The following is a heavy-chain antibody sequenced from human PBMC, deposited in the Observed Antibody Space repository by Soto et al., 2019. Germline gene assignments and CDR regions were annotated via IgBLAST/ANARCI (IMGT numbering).Heavy chain of an antibody. CDR1: GYTFTSYG. Sequence: ASVKVSCKASGYTFTSYGISWVRQAPGQGLEWKGWISAYNGNTNYAQKLQGRVTMTTDTSTSTAYMELRSLRSDDTAVYYCARVFGYERYCSGGSCYWPNDYWGQGTLVTVSS. V-gene: IGHV1-18*01. D-gene: IGHD2-15*01. CDR3: ARVFGYERYCSGGSCYWPNDY. J-gene: IGHJ4*02. CDR2: ISAYNGNT.